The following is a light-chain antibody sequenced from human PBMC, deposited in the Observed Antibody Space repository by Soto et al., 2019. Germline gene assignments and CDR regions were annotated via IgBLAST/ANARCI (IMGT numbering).Light chain of an antibody. CDR3: QSYDSTLSGSVV. J-gene: IGLJ2*01. V-gene: IGLV1-40*01. CDR2: GDT. CDR1: SSNIGSGYD. Sequence: SVLTQPPSVSGAPGQRVTISCTGNSSNIGSGYDVHWYQQLPGTAPKLLIYGDTKRPSGVPARFSASKSGASASLAITGLQAEDEADYHCQSYDSTLSGSVVFGGGTKLTVL.